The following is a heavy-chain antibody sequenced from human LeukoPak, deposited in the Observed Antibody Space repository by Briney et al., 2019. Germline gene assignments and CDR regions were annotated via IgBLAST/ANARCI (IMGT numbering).Heavy chain of an antibody. CDR1: GGSISSSGYY. J-gene: IGHJ4*02. V-gene: IGHV4-39*07. Sequence: SETLSLTCTVSGGSISSSGYYWGWIRQPPGKGLEWIVSIYYSGGNYYNPSLNSRVTISVDTSKNQFSLRLSSVTAADTAVYYCARGPYYFDSWGPGTLVTVS. CDR2: IYYSGGN. CDR3: ARGPYYFDS.